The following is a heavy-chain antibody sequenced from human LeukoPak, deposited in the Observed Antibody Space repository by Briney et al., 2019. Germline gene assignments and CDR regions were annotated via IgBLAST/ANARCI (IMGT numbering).Heavy chain of an antibody. D-gene: IGHD3-22*01. CDR3: ARDYSNGNLDFDY. CDR2: ISYDGSNK. J-gene: IGHJ4*02. CDR1: GFTFSSYG. Sequence: GGSLRLSCAASGFTFSSYGMHWVRQAPGKGLEWVAVISYDGSNKYYADSVKGRFTISRDNSKNTLYLQMNSLRAEDTAVYYCARDYSNGNLDFDYWGQGTLVTVSS. V-gene: IGHV3-30*19.